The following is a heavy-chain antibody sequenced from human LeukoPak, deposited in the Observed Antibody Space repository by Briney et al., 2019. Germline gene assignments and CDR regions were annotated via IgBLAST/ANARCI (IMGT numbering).Heavy chain of an antibody. CDR2: IYYSGST. CDR3: ARYSGWPFDY. Sequence: SETLSLTCTVSGGSIRSTSYYWGWIRQPPGKGLEWIGSIYYSGSTYYNPSLKSRVTISVDTSKNQFSLKLSSVTAADTAVYYCARYSGWPFDYWGQGTLVTVSS. V-gene: IGHV4-39*01. J-gene: IGHJ4*02. D-gene: IGHD6-19*01. CDR1: GGSIRSTSYY.